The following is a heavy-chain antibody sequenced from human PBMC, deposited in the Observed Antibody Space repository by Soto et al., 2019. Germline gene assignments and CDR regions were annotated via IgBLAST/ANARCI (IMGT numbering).Heavy chain of an antibody. V-gene: IGHV1-18*01. CDR1: GYTFTSYG. D-gene: IGHD2-2*01. Sequence: QVQLVQSGAEVKKPGASVKVSCKASGYTFTSYGISWVRQAPGQGLEWMGWISAYNGNTNYAQKLQGRVTMTTDTSTSTAYMELRSLRSDYTAVYFCARGSIVVVPAARSGYYYMDVWGKGTTVTVSS. CDR2: ISAYNGNT. CDR3: ARGSIVVVPAARSGYYYMDV. J-gene: IGHJ6*03.